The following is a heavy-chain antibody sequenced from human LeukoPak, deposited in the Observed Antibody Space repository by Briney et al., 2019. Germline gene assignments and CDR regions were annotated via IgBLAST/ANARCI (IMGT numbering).Heavy chain of an antibody. CDR1: GFTFSSYA. D-gene: IGHD6-6*01. CDR3: AKDDYSSSAALCGY. Sequence: GGSLRLSCVASGFTFSSYAMSWVRQAPGKGLEWVSAISGSGGYTYYADSVKGRFTISRDNPKNTRYVQMNSLRAEDTAVYYCAKDDYSSSAALCGYWGQETVDTVS. CDR2: ISGSGGYT. V-gene: IGHV3-23*01. J-gene: IGHJ4*02.